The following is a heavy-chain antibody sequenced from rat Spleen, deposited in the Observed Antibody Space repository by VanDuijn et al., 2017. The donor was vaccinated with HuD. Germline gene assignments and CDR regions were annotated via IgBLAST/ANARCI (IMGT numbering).Heavy chain of an antibody. D-gene: IGHD1-1*01. CDR1: GFTFNKYW. CDR3: TRENYYSADY. Sequence: EVQLVESGGGLVQPGRSLKLSCVASGFTFNKYWMAWIRQAPGKGLEWVASITNNGGNTYYPDSVKGRFTVSRDNAKTTLYLQMNTHRSEDTATYYCTRENYYSADYWGQGVMVTVSS. CDR2: ITNNGGNT. V-gene: IGHV5-31*01. J-gene: IGHJ2*01.